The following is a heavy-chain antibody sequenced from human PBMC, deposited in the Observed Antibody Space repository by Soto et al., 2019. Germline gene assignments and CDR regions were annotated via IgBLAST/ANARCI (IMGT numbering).Heavy chain of an antibody. V-gene: IGHV3-33*01. J-gene: IGHJ4*02. Sequence: PGGSLRLSCAASGFTFSSYGMHWVRQAPGKGLEWVAVIWYDGSNKYYADSVKGRFTISRDNSKNTLYLQMNSLRAEDTAVYYCARDRVELRFLEWLESAGTAFDYWGQGTLVTVSS. D-gene: IGHD3-3*01. CDR3: ARDRVELRFLEWLESAGTAFDY. CDR1: GFTFSSYG. CDR2: IWYDGSNK.